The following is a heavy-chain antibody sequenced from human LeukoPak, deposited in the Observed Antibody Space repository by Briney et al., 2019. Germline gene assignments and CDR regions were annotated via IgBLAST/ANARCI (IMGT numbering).Heavy chain of an antibody. V-gene: IGHV3-30*04. Sequence: PGGSLRLSCAASGFTFSSYAIHWVRQAPGKGLEWVAIISHDGKSKNYADSVKGRFTISRDNSKNTLYLQMNSLRAEDTAVYYCGRAKIPGGSGSALDYWGQGTLVTVSS. J-gene: IGHJ4*02. CDR2: ISHDGKSK. D-gene: IGHD3-10*01. CDR1: GFTFSSYA. CDR3: GRAKIPGGSGSALDY.